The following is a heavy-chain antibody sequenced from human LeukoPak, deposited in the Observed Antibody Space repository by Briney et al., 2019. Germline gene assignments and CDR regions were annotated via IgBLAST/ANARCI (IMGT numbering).Heavy chain of an antibody. Sequence: ASVKVSCKASGYTFTGYYMHWVRQAPGQGLEWTGWINPNSGGTNYAQKFQGWVTMTRDTSISTAYMELGRLRSDDTAVYYCARDAGPIYYGLSRGFDPWGQGTLVTVSS. D-gene: IGHD3-10*01. CDR1: GYTFTGYY. J-gene: IGHJ5*02. CDR2: INPNSGGT. CDR3: ARDAGPIYYGLSRGFDP. V-gene: IGHV1-2*04.